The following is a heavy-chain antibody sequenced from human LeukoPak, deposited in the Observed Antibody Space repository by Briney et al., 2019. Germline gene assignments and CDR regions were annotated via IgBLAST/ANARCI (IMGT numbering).Heavy chain of an antibody. J-gene: IGHJ4*02. Sequence: GGSLRLSCAASGFTFSSYWMSWVRQAPGKGLEWVANIKQDGSEKYYVDSVKGRFTISRDNAKNSLYLQMNSLRAEDTAVYYCARDGRGVPAAIWDFDYWGQGTLVTVSS. D-gene: IGHD2-2*02. CDR2: IKQDGSEK. CDR3: ARDGRGVPAAIWDFDY. CDR1: GFTFSSYW. V-gene: IGHV3-7*01.